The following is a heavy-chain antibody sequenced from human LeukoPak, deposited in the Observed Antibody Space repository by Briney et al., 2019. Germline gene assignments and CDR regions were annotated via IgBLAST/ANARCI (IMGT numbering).Heavy chain of an antibody. Sequence: VSVKVSCKASGYTFTSYYMHWVRQAPGQGLEWMGIINPSGGSTSYAHKFQGRVTMTRDTSTSTVYMELSSLRCEDTAVYYCARDGCSGGSCYTNWYFDLWGRGTLVTVSS. CDR1: GYTFTSYY. J-gene: IGHJ2*01. CDR2: INPSGGST. V-gene: IGHV1-46*01. CDR3: ARDGCSGGSCYTNWYFDL. D-gene: IGHD2-15*01.